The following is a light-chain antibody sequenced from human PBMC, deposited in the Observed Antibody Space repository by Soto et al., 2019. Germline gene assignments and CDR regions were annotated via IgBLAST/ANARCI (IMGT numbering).Light chain of an antibody. CDR3: MQGTHWPIT. CDR2: KVS. Sequence: DVVMTQSPLSLPVTLGQPASISCRSNQSLVHSDGIAYFSWFQQRPGRSPRRLIYKVSNRDSGVPARFSGSGSGTDFALKISRGEAEDVGVYYCMQGTHWPITFGQGTRLEMK. CDR1: QSLVHSDGIAY. V-gene: IGKV2-30*02. J-gene: IGKJ5*01.